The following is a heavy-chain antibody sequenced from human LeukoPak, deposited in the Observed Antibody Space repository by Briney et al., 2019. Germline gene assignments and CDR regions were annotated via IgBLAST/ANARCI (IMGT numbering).Heavy chain of an antibody. D-gene: IGHD3-10*01. CDR2: ISGSGGST. CDR1: GFTFSSYA. Sequence: GGFLRLSCAASGFTFSSYAMSWVRQAPGKGLEWVSAISGSGGSTYYADSVKGRFTISRDNSKNTLYLQMNSLRAEDTAVYYCAKLSYGSGSLRWFDPWGQGTLVTVSS. J-gene: IGHJ5*02. CDR3: AKLSYGSGSLRWFDP. V-gene: IGHV3-23*01.